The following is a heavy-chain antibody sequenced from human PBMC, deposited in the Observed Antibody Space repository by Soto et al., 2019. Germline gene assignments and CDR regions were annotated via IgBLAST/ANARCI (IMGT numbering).Heavy chain of an antibody. CDR1: GFSLSTSGVG. CDR3: AHRPSYCSGGSCYSGFDY. CDR2: IYWDDDK. J-gene: IGHJ4*02. V-gene: IGHV2-5*02. D-gene: IGHD2-15*01. Sequence: QITLKESCPTLVKPTQTLTLTCTFSGFSLSTSGVGVGWIRQPPGKALEWLALIYWDDDKRYSPSLKSRLTINKDTSKNQVVLTMTNMDPVDTATYYCAHRPSYCSGGSCYSGFDYWGQGTLVTVSS.